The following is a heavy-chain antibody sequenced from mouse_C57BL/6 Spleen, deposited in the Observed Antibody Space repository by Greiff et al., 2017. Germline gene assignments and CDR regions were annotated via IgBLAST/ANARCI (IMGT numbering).Heavy chain of an antibody. J-gene: IGHJ4*01. CDR2: ISSGSSTI. D-gene: IGHD2-4*01. CDR3: ARKSYYDYGYAMDY. Sequence: EVQGVVSGGGLVKPGGSLKLSCAASGFTFSDYGMHWVRQAPEKGLEWVAYISSGSSTIYYADTVMGRFTISRDNAKNTLFMQMTSLRSEDTAMNYCARKSYYDYGYAMDYWNQGTSVTVSS. CDR1: GFTFSDYG. V-gene: IGHV5-17*01.